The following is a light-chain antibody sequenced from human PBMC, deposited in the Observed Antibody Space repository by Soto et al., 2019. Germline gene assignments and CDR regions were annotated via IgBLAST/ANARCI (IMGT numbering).Light chain of an antibody. CDR2: AAS. CDR1: QSISSY. J-gene: IGKJ5*01. V-gene: IGKV1-39*01. Sequence: DIQMTQSPSSLSASLGDRVAITCRASQSISSYLNWYQQKPGKAPKVLIYAASNLQSGIPSRFSGSGSGTDFALIISSLQPEDFATYYCQQGYSTPITFGQGTRLEIK. CDR3: QQGYSTPIT.